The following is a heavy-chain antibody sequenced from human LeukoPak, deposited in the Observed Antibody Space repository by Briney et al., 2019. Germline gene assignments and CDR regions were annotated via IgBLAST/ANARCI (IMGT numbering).Heavy chain of an antibody. CDR1: GLTVSINY. Sequence: GGSLRLSCAASGLTVSINYMSWVRQAPGKGLEWVSVIYSGGSTYYADSVKGRFTISRDNSKNTLYLQMNSLRAEDTAVYYCARGDYGDYAYFDYWGQGTLVTVSS. CDR3: ARGDYGDYAYFDY. CDR2: IYSGGST. V-gene: IGHV3-53*01. D-gene: IGHD4-17*01. J-gene: IGHJ4*02.